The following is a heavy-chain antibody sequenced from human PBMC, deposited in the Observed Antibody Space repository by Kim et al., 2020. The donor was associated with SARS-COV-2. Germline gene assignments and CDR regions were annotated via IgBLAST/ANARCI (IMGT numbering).Heavy chain of an antibody. D-gene: IGHD5-18*01. J-gene: IGHJ4*02. Sequence: TDYADTVKGRFTISRDNSKNTLYLQMNSLRAEDTTVYYCARRDPTAMVLHWGQGTLVTVSS. CDR2: T. V-gene: IGHV3-66*04. CDR3: ARRDPTAMVLH.